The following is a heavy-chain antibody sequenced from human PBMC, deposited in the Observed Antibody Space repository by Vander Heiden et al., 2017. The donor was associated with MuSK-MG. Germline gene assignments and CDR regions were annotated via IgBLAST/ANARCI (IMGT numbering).Heavy chain of an antibody. CDR3: ARGLGGSGLDY. D-gene: IGHD6-19*01. CDR1: GFTFSSYS. CDR2: ISSSSSYI. V-gene: IGHV3-21*01. J-gene: IGHJ4*02. Sequence: EVQLVESGGGLVKPGGSLRLSCAASGFTFSSYSMNWVRQAPGKGLELVSSISSSSSYIYYADSVKGRFTISRDNAKNSLYLQMNSLRAEDTAVYYCARGLGGSGLDYWGQGTLVTVSS.